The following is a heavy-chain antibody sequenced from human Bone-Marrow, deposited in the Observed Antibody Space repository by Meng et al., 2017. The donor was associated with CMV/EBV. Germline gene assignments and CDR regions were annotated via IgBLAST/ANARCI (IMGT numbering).Heavy chain of an antibody. J-gene: IGHJ6*01. V-gene: IGHV1-2*02. CDR2: INPNIGGT. D-gene: IGHD3-3*01. CDR1: GYTFTGYY. CDR3: ARGIGGLEWLIYDYGLAV. Sequence: ASVKVSCKASGYTFTGYYMHWVRQAPGQGLEWMGWINPNIGGTNYAQKFQGRVTMTRDTSNSTANMELSRLRSEDTAVYYCARGIGGLEWLIYDYGLAVWGQGKTVTGSS.